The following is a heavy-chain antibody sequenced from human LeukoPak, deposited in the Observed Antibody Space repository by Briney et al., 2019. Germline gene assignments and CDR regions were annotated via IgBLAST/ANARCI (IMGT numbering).Heavy chain of an antibody. CDR3: ARESAKYSNYRCLDP. J-gene: IGHJ5*02. CDR2: IYYTGYT. D-gene: IGHD4-11*01. Sequence: PSETLSLTCTVSGGSISTYCWNWIRQSPGKGLEWVGCIYYTGYTNYNPSLKSRVTISVDTSKNQFSLRLSSVTAADTAVYYCARESAKYSNYRCLDPWGQGTLVTVSS. CDR1: GGSISTYC. V-gene: IGHV4-59*01.